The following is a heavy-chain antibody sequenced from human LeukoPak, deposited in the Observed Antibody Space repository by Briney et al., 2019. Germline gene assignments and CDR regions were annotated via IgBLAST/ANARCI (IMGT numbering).Heavy chain of an antibody. CDR2: ISLAGQT. V-gene: IGHV4/OR15-8*02. J-gene: IGHJ4*02. CDR3: SRESGAFCPFGY. D-gene: IGHD1-26*01. CDR1: GVSISGTNW. Sequence: TSETLSLTCGVSGVSISGTNWWRWVHQPPGQGLEWIGVISLAGQTNYNPSLNGRVTMSLDKSSNQLSLNLTSVTAADTATYYCSRESGAFCPFGYWGQGTLVIVSS.